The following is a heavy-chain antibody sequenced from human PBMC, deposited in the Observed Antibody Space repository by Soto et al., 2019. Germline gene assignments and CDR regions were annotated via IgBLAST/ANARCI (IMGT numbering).Heavy chain of an antibody. CDR2: IIPIFGTA. Sequence: ASVKVSCKASGGTSSSYAISWVRQAPGQGLEWMGGIIPIFGTASYSQKFQGRVTITADESTSTAYMELSSLRSEDTAVYYCARVLSGYQNWFDPWGQGTLVTVSS. J-gene: IGHJ5*02. V-gene: IGHV1-69*13. D-gene: IGHD5-12*01. CDR3: ARVLSGYQNWFDP. CDR1: GGTSSSYA.